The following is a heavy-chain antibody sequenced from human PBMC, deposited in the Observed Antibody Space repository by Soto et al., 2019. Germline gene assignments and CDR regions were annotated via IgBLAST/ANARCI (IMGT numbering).Heavy chain of an antibody. D-gene: IGHD3-3*01. CDR2: MNPNSGNT. Sequence: ASVKVSCKASGYTFTSYDINWVRQATGQGLEWMGWMNPNSGNTGYAQKFQGRVTMTRNTSISTAYMELSSLRSEDTAVYYCARGSKMRRAPIFGVVTNYYYYMDVWGKGTTVTVSS. CDR3: ARGSKMRRAPIFGVVTNYYYYMDV. V-gene: IGHV1-8*01. J-gene: IGHJ6*03. CDR1: GYTFTSYD.